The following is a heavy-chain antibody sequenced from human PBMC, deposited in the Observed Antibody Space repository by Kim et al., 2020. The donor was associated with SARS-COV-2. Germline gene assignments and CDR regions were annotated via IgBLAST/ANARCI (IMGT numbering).Heavy chain of an antibody. Sequence: ASVKLSCKASGYTFTSYAMNWVRQAPGQGLEWMGWINTNTGNPTYAQGFTGRFAFSLDTSVSTAYLQISSLKAEDTAVYYCARPTGHSSSWYYFDYWGQRTLGTVSS. D-gene: IGHD6-13*01. CDR3: ARPTGHSSSWYYFDY. V-gene: IGHV7-4-1*02. CDR2: INTNTGNP. CDR1: GYTFTSYA. J-gene: IGHJ4*02.